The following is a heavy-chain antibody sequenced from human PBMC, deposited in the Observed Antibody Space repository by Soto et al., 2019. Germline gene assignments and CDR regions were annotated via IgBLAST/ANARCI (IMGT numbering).Heavy chain of an antibody. J-gene: IGHJ6*02. CDR3: ARRLGTPTIAAYYYYYGMDV. Sequence: GESLKISCKGSGYSFTSYWISWVRQMPGKGLERMGRIDPSDSYTNYRTSFQGHVTISADKSISTAYLQWSSLKASDTAMYYCARRLGTPTIAAYYYYYGMDVWGQGTTVTGSS. CDR1: GYSFTSYW. V-gene: IGHV5-10-1*01. D-gene: IGHD6-13*01. CDR2: IDPSDSYT.